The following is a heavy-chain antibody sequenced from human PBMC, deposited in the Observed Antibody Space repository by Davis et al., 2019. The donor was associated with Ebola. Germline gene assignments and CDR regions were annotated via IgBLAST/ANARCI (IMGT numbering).Heavy chain of an antibody. J-gene: IGHJ6*03. CDR3: ARGRYGDYDWYMDV. CDR1: GGTFSSYA. D-gene: IGHD4-17*01. Sequence: SVKVSCKASGGTFSSYAISWVRQAPGQGLEWMGGINPIFGTANYAQKFQGRVTITADESTSTAYMELSSLRSEDTAVYYCARGRYGDYDWYMDVWGKGTTVTVSS. V-gene: IGHV1-69*13. CDR2: INPIFGTA.